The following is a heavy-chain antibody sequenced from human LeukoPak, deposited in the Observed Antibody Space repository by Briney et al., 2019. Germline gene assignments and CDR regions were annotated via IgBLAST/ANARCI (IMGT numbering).Heavy chain of an antibody. CDR1: GFTFSDFC. V-gene: IGHV3-11*06. CDR3: AREQTSGGSDY. Sequence: GGSLRLSCAASGFTFSDFCMSWLRQPPGKGREWVSYISSSGYTNYADSVKGRFTISRDNAKNSLYLQMNSLRAEDTAVYYCAREQTSGGSDYWGQGTLVTVSS. J-gene: IGHJ4*02. D-gene: IGHD5-12*01. CDR2: ISSSGYT.